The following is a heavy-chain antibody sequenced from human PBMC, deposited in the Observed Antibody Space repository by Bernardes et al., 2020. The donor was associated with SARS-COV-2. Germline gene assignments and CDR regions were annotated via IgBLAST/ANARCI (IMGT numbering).Heavy chain of an antibody. J-gene: IGHJ4*02. CDR3: ARVINQYKWELSL. D-gene: IGHD1-26*01. Sequence: GGSLRLSCAASGFTFSSYAMSWVRQAPGKGLEWVSAISGSGGSTYYADSVKGRFTISRDNSKNTLYLQMNSLRAEDTAVYYCARVINQYKWELSLWGQGTLVTVSS. V-gene: IGHV3-23*01. CDR2: ISGSGGST. CDR1: GFTFSSYA.